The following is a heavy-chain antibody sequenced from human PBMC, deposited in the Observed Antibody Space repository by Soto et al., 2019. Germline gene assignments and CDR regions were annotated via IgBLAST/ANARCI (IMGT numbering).Heavy chain of an antibody. CDR3: AAGAASSRNLAPYYLDF. J-gene: IGHJ4*02. Sequence: SETLSLTCTVSGGSMRNYFWTWIRQPPGKGLEWIGYIHYSGTTSFFPSYNPSLRSRVTISEDTSRNQFSLKLLSVTTADTAVYFCAAGAASSRNLAPYYLDFWGKGTRVTVSS. CDR1: GGSMRNYF. CDR2: IHYSGTT. V-gene: IGHV4-59*01. D-gene: IGHD6-13*01.